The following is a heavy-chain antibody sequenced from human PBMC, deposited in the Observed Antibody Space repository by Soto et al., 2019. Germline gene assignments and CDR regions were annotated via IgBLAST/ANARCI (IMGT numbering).Heavy chain of an antibody. CDR3: ARVAPGITIFGVVIPDWFDP. D-gene: IGHD3-3*01. CDR2: IYHSGST. Sequence: QVQLQESGPGLVKPSGTLSLTCAVSSGFISSSNWWSWVRQPPGKGLEWIGEIYHSGSTNYNPSLKSRVTISVDKSKNQFSLKLSSVTAADTAVYYCARVAPGITIFGVVIPDWFDPWGQGTLVTVSS. J-gene: IGHJ5*02. V-gene: IGHV4-4*02. CDR1: SGFISSSNW.